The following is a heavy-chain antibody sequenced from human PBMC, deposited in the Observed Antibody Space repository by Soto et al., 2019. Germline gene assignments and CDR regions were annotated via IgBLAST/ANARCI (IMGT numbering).Heavy chain of an antibody. CDR2: IHPRGGST. J-gene: IGHJ4*02. Sequence: QVQVIQSGTEVRKPGASVTVSCKASGYTFTAYFMHWVRQAPGQGLEWMGIIHPRGGSTNYAQKFQDRVTMSWDTSTNTFYMDLSSLRSDDTAVYYCARAPYSSSSFFFDLWGQGTRVTVSS. V-gene: IGHV1-46*01. CDR1: GYTFTAYF. CDR3: ARAPYSSSSFFFDL. D-gene: IGHD5-12*01.